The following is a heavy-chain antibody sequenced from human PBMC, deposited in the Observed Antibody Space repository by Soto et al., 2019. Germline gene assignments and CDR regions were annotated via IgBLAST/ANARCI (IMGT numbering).Heavy chain of an antibody. J-gene: IGHJ5*02. V-gene: IGHV5-51*01. CDR1: GYSFTSYW. CDR3: ARGYCTTNICDPWFDP. Sequence: GESLKIACTGVGYSFTSYWIGWVRQMPGKGLEWMGIIYPGDSDTRYSPSFQGQVTISADKSISTVYLQWSSLKASDTAMYYCARGYCTTNICDPWFDPWGQGTLVTVSS. CDR2: IYPGDSDT. D-gene: IGHD2-8*01.